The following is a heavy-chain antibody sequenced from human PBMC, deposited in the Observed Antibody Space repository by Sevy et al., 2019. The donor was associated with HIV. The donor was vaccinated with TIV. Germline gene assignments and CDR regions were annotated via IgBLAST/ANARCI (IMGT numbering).Heavy chain of an antibody. CDR2: ISAYNGNT. J-gene: IGHJ4*02. CDR1: GYTFTSYG. CDR3: ARDGDDYYGSGSVDY. V-gene: IGHV1-18*04. Sequence: ASVKVSCKASGYTFTSYGISWVRQAPGQGLEWMGWISAYNGNTNYAQKLQGRVTMTTDTSTSTAYMELRSLRSDDTAVYYCARDGDDYYGSGSVDYWGQGTLVTFSS. D-gene: IGHD3-10*01.